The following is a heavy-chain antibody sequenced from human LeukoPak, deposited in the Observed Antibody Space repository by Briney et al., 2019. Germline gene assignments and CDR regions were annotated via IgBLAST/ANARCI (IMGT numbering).Heavy chain of an antibody. J-gene: IGHJ3*02. CDR1: GFTFSTHW. CDR2: IYSGGST. Sequence: GGSLRLSCAASGFTFSTHWMSWVRQAPGKGLEWVSVIYSGGSTYYADSVKGRFTISRDNSKNTLYLQMNSLRAEDTAVYYCARGGAVAAGDAFDIWGQGTMVTVSS. V-gene: IGHV3-53*01. CDR3: ARGGAVAAGDAFDI. D-gene: IGHD6-19*01.